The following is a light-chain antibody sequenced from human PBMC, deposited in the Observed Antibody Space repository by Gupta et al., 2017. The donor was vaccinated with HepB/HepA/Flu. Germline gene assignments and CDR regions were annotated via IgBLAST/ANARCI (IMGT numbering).Light chain of an antibody. V-gene: IGKV3-15*01. CDR3: QQYNNRPRA. J-gene: IGKJ5*01. CDR1: QSLSSN. CDR2: GAS. Sequence: EIVMTQSPATLSVSPGERATLSCRASQSLSSNLAWYQQKPGQAPRLLIYGASTRATGIPARFSGSGSGTELTLTISSLQSEDFAVYYCQQYNNRPRAFGQGTRLEIK.